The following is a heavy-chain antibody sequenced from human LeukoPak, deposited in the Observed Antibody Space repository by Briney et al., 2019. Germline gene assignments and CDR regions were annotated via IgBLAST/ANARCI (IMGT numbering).Heavy chain of an antibody. D-gene: IGHD3-10*02. CDR2: ISYDGNNK. J-gene: IGHJ6*04. CDR3: AELGITMIGGV. V-gene: IGHV3-30*04. CDR1: RFTFSSYA. Sequence: GGSLRLSCAASRFTFSSYAMHSVRQAPGKGLEWVAIISYDGNNKYYADSVKGRFPISRDNAKNSLYLQMNSLRAEDTAVYYCAELGITMIGGVWGKGTTVTISS.